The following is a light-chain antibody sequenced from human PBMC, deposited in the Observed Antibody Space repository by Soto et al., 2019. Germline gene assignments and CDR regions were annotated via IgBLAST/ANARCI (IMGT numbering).Light chain of an antibody. CDR1: QSVSSSY. Sequence: EIVLTQSPGTLSLSPGERATLSCRASQSVSSSYLAWYQQKPGQAPRLLIYGASSRATGIPDRFSGSGSGTDFTLTISRLEPEDFAVYYCQQFGSSPRGTFGQGTKVEI. CDR2: GAS. V-gene: IGKV3-20*01. CDR3: QQFGSSPRGT. J-gene: IGKJ1*01.